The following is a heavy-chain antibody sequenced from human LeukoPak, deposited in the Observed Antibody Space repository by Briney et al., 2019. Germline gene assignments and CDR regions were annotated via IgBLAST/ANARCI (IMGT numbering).Heavy chain of an antibody. Sequence: PGGSLRLSCAASGFTFSSYAMSWVRQAPGKGLEWVSAISGSGGSTYYADSVKGRFTISRDNSKNTLYLQINSLRAEDTAVYYCAKDRPGAAAGTILPYWYFDLWGRGTLVTVSS. CDR2: ISGSGGST. V-gene: IGHV3-23*01. CDR1: GFTFSSYA. J-gene: IGHJ2*01. CDR3: AKDRPGAAAGTILPYWYFDL. D-gene: IGHD6-13*01.